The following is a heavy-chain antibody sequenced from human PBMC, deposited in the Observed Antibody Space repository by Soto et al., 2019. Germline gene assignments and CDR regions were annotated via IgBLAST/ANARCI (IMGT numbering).Heavy chain of an antibody. J-gene: IGHJ4*02. V-gene: IGHV4-59*01. CDR3: AGHSSGRIHY. CDR2: IYYSGST. D-gene: IGHD6-19*01. Sequence: PSETLSLTCTVSGGSISSYYWSWIRQPPGKGLEWIGYIYYSGSTNYNPSLKSRVTISVDTSKNQFSLKLSSVTAADTAVYYCAGHSSGRIHYWGQGTLVTVSS. CDR1: GGSISSYY.